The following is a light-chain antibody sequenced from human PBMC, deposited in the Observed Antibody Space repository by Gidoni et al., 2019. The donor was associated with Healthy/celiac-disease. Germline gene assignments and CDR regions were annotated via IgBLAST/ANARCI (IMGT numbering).Light chain of an antibody. CDR3: QQCSDYSPT. CDR1: QDINNA. J-gene: IGKJ4*01. CDR2: DAS. Sequence: AIPLTQSPSSLSASVGDRVTITCRASQDINNALAWYQQKPGKAPDLLIYDASSLQSGVPSRFSGSASGTDFTLTIDSLQPEDFATYFCQQCSDYSPTFGGGTKVEIK. V-gene: IGKV1D-13*01.